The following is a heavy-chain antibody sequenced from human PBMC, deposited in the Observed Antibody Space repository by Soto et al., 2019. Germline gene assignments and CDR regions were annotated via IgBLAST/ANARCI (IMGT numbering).Heavy chain of an antibody. CDR1: GYTFTSYG. J-gene: IGHJ4*02. D-gene: IGHD2-15*01. CDR3: ASSYCSGGSCYSSSRFDY. V-gene: IGHV1-18*01. CDR2: ISAYNGNT. Sequence: ASVKVSCKASGYTFTSYGISWVRQAPGQGLEWMGWISAYNGNTNYAQKLQGRVTMTTDTSTSTAYMELRSLRSDDTAVYYCASSYCSGGSCYSSSRFDYWGQGTLVTVSS.